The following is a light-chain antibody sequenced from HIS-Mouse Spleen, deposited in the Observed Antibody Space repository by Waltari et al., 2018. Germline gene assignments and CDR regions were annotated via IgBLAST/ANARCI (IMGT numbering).Light chain of an antibody. CDR2: DVS. CDR3: SSYTSSSFNVV. V-gene: IGLV2-14*03. J-gene: IGLJ2*01. CDR1: SSDVGGYNY. Sequence: QSALTQPASVSGSPGQSITIPCTGTSSDVGGYNYVSSYQQHPGKAPKLMIYDVSNRPSGVSNRFSGSKSGNTASLTISGLQAEDEADYYCSSYTSSSFNVVFGGGTKLTVL.